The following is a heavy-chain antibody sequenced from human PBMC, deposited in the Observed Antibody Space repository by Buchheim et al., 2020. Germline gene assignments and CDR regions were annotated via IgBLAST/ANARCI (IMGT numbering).Heavy chain of an antibody. Sequence: EVQLLESGGGLVQPGGSLRLSCAASGFTFSSYAMSWVRQAPGKGLEWVSAISGSGGSTYYADSVKGRFTISRDNSKKTLYLQMNSLRAEDTAVYYCAKDAQDIVVVPAALPWDYYYGMDVWGQGTT. CDR3: AKDAQDIVVVPAALPWDYYYGMDV. J-gene: IGHJ6*02. CDR1: GFTFSSYA. CDR2: ISGSGGST. V-gene: IGHV3-23*01. D-gene: IGHD2-2*01.